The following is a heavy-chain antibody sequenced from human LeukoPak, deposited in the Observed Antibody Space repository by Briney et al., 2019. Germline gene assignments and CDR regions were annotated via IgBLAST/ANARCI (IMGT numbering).Heavy chain of an antibody. D-gene: IGHD3-16*02. Sequence: PGRSLRLSCAPSRFPSGHHCMHWVRQPPEGGLGCVSRIHDDGSSRINMDSVKGRFTVSRDDAKNTLYLQMNSPTADDTAVYYCARDSPHRRLDLWGQGTLVTVSS. J-gene: IGHJ5*02. CDR3: ARDSPHRRLDL. V-gene: IGHV3-74*01. CDR1: RFPSGHHC. CDR2: IHDDGSSR.